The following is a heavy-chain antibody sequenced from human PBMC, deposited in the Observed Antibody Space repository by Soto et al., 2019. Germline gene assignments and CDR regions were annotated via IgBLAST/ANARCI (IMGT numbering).Heavy chain of an antibody. V-gene: IGHV3-30*18. CDR3: AKDLTVTTLGGYYYYYGMEV. CDR2: ISYDGSNK. J-gene: IGHJ6*02. CDR1: GFTFSRYG. Sequence: PGGSLRLSCAASGFTFSRYGMHWVRQAPGKGLEWVAVISYDGSNKYYADSVKGRFTISRDNSKNTLYLQMNSLRAEDTAVYYCAKDLTVTTLGGYYYYYGMEVWGQGTTVIVSS. D-gene: IGHD4-17*01.